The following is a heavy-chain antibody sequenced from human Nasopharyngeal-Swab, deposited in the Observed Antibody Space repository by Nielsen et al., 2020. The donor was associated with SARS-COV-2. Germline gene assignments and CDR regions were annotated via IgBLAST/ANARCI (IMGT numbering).Heavy chain of an antibody. Sequence: GGSLRLSCEASGFIFNTYGMNWVRQAPGKGLERISYISDDNTIFYADSEKGRFTISRDNAKNSLDLQMNSLRDEDTAVYYCARDLELLTNYYALDYWGQGTLVTVSS. CDR3: ARDLELLTNYYALDY. CDR1: GFIFNTYG. D-gene: IGHD3-9*01. V-gene: IGHV3-48*02. CDR2: ISDDNTI. J-gene: IGHJ4*02.